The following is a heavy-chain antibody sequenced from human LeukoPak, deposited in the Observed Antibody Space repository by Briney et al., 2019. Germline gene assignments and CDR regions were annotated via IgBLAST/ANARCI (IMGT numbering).Heavy chain of an antibody. Sequence: GGSLRLSCAASGFTFSDYAMSWVRQAPGKGLEWVAVISYDGSGNNYADSVKGRFTISRDNSKNTLYLQMNSLRAEDTAVYYCAKEITYSGRYYVYFHHWGQGTLVTVSS. CDR3: AKEITYSGRYYVYFHH. D-gene: IGHD1-26*01. CDR1: GFTFSDYA. J-gene: IGHJ1*01. CDR2: ISYDGSGN. V-gene: IGHV3-30*18.